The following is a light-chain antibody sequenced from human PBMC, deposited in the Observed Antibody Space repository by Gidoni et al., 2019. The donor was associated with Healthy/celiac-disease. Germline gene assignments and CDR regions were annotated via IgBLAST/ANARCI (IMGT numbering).Light chain of an antibody. CDR3: SSYTSSSTLV. CDR1: SSDVGGYNY. V-gene: IGLV2-14*01. CDR2: EVS. J-gene: IGLJ1*01. Sequence: QSALTQPASVSGSPGQSITISCTGTSSDVGGYNYVSWYQQHPGKAPKLMIYEVSNRPSGVSNRFSGSKSGNTASLTISGLQAEDEADYYCSSYTSSSTLVFGTGTKVTXL.